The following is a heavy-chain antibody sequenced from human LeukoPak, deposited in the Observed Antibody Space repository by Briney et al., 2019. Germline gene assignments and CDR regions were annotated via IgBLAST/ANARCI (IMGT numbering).Heavy chain of an antibody. D-gene: IGHD4-17*01. CDR3: TKEFYGDYL. Sequence: GGSLRLSCAASGFTFSNYWMHWVRQAPGKGLVWVSRISGDGSTPRYADSVKGRFTISRDNAKNTLYLQMNSLRVEDTAVYYCTKEFYGDYLWGQGTLVTVSS. V-gene: IGHV3-74*01. CDR2: ISGDGSTP. CDR1: GFTFSNYW. J-gene: IGHJ4*02.